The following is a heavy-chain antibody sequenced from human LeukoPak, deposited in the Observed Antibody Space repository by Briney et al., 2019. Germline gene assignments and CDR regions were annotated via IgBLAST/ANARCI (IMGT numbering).Heavy chain of an antibody. CDR1: GGSISSSNNW. J-gene: IGHJ5*02. CDR3: AREFTDWGSPFDP. CDR2: IYTSGST. V-gene: IGHV4-4*02. Sequence: PSGTLSLTCAVSGGSISSSNNWWSWVCQPPGKGLEWIGRIYTSGSTNYNPSLKSRVTMSVDTSKNQFSLKLSSVTAADTAVYYCAREFTDWGSPFDPWGQGTLVTVSS. D-gene: IGHD7-27*01.